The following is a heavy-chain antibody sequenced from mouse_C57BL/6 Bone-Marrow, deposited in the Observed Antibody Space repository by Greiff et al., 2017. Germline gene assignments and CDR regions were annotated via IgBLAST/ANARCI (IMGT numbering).Heavy chain of an antibody. J-gene: IGHJ4*01. D-gene: IGHD2-4*01. CDR3: ARDDYDGDYAMDY. CDR2: IYPRSGNT. V-gene: IGHV1-81*01. Sequence: VQLQESGAELARPGASVKLSCKASGYTFTSYGISWVKQRTGQGLEWIGEIYPRSGNTYYNEKFKGKATLTADKSSSTAYMELRSLTSEDSAVYFCARDDYDGDYAMDYWGQGTSVTVSS. CDR1: GYTFTSYG.